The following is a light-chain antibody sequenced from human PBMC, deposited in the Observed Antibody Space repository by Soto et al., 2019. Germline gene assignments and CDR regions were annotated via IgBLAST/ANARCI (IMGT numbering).Light chain of an antibody. Sequence: EIVMTESPATLSVSPGESATLSCRASQSVSSNLAWYQQKPGQAPRLLIYGASTRATGIPARFSGSGSGTDFTLTISSLEPEDFAVYYCQQRSNWPFTFGQGTRLEIK. CDR1: QSVSSN. V-gene: IGKV3-15*01. CDR2: GAS. J-gene: IGKJ5*01. CDR3: QQRSNWPFT.